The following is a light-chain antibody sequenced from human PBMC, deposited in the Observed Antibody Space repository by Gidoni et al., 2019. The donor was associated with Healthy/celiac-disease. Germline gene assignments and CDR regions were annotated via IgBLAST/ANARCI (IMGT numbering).Light chain of an antibody. CDR2: WAS. V-gene: IGKV4-1*01. CDR1: QSVLYSSNNKNY. CDR3: QQYYSTPYS. J-gene: IGKJ2*03. Sequence: ILLTQSPASLAVSLGERATINCKSSQSVLYSSNNKNYLAWYQQKPGQPPKLLMYWASTRESGVPDRFSGSGSGTDFTLTISSLQAEDVAVYYCQQYYSTPYSFGQGTKLEIK.